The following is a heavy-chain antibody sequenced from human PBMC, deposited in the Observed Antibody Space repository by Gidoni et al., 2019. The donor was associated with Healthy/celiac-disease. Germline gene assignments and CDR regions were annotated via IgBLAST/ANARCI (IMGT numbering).Heavy chain of an antibody. D-gene: IGHD3-3*01. CDR3: ARGGITIFGVVTYLYFDL. CDR1: GYTFTSYD. V-gene: IGHV1-8*01. Sequence: QVQLVQSGAEVKKPGASVKVSCKASGYTFTSYDINWVRQATGQVLEWMGWMNPNSGNTGYAKKFQGRVTMTRNTSISTAYMGLSSLRSEDTAVYYCARGGITIFGVVTYLYFDLWGRGTLVTVSS. CDR2: MNPNSGNT. J-gene: IGHJ2*01.